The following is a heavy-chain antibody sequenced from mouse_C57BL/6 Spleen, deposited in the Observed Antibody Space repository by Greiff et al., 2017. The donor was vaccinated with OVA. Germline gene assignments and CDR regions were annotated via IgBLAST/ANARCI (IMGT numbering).Heavy chain of an antibody. V-gene: IGHV5-4*03. D-gene: IGHD2-4*01. Sequence: DVKLVESGGGLVKPGGSLKLSCAASGFTFSSYAMSWVRQTPEKRLEWVATISDGGSYTYYPDNVKGRFTISRDNAKNNLYLQMSHLKSEDTAMYYCARRALYDYDGGFDYWGQGTTLTVSS. J-gene: IGHJ2*01. CDR3: ARRALYDYDGGFDY. CDR1: GFTFSSYA. CDR2: ISDGGSYT.